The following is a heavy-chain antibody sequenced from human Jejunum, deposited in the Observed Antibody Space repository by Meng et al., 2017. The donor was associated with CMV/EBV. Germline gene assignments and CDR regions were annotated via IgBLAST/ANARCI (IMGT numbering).Heavy chain of an antibody. D-gene: IGHD2-2*01. V-gene: IGHV1-18*01. CDR3: ARGGRSCSSASCYEFDY. CDR2: INGYNGNT. Sequence: YTFRRYGISWGGPAPGRGLQWMGWINGYNGNTNYPQKFQGRVTMTTDTSASTAYMELRSLISDDTAVYFCARGGRSCSSASCYEFDYWGQGTLVTVSS. J-gene: IGHJ4*02. CDR1: YTFRRYG.